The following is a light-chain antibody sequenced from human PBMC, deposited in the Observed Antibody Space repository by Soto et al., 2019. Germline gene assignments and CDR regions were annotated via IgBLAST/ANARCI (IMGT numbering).Light chain of an antibody. Sequence: EIVMTQSPATLSVSPGGSATLSCRASQHVSSNFAWYRQKPGQAPTLLIYRASTRASGIPARFSGSGSGTEFTLTISILQSEDLAVSYCQQYTNWPYTFGPGTKLEIK. CDR3: QQYTNWPYT. CDR1: QHVSSN. CDR2: RAS. V-gene: IGKV3-15*01. J-gene: IGKJ2*01.